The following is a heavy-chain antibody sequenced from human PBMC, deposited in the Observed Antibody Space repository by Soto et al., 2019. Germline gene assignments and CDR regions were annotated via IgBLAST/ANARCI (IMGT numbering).Heavy chain of an antibody. V-gene: IGHV3-53*01. D-gene: IGHD6-13*01. Sequence: GGSLRLSCAASGFTFSTYGMNWVRQAPGKGLEWVSVIYSGGSTYYADSVKGRFTISRDNSKNTLYLQMNSLRAEDTAVYYCAREPIAAAGTFDYWGQGTLVTVSS. J-gene: IGHJ4*02. CDR2: IYSGGST. CDR1: GFTFSTYG. CDR3: AREPIAAAGTFDY.